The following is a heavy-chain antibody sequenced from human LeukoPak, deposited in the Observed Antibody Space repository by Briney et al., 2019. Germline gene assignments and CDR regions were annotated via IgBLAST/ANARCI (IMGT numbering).Heavy chain of an antibody. J-gene: IGHJ3*02. Sequence: PSETLSLTCTVSGGSISIYYWTWIRQPAGKGLEWIGRIYASGSTNYNPSLRSRVTMSVDTSKNQFSLKLSSVTAADTAVYYCARHRGLTGQGDAFDIWGQGTMVTVSS. D-gene: IGHD3-9*01. CDR1: GGSISIYY. CDR2: IYASGST. V-gene: IGHV4-4*07. CDR3: ARHRGLTGQGDAFDI.